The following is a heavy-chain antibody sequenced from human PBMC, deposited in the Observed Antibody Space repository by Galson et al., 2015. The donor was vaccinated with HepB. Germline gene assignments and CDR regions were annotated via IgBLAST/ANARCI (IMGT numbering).Heavy chain of an antibody. V-gene: IGHV3-23*01. D-gene: IGHD6-13*01. CDR2: ISGSGGST. CDR3: AKHPDSSSWFLPFFDY. Sequence: SLRLSCAASGFTFSSYAMSWVRQAPGKGLEWVSAISGSGGSTYYADSVKGRFTISRDNSKNTLYLQMNSLRAEDTAVYYCAKHPDSSSWFLPFFDYWGQGTLVTVSS. CDR1: GFTFSSYA. J-gene: IGHJ4*02.